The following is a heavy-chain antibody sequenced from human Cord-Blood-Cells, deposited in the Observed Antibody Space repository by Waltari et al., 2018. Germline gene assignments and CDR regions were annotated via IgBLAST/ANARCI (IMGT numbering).Heavy chain of an antibody. J-gene: IGHJ4*02. V-gene: IGHV4-34*01. D-gene: IGHD6-13*01. CDR1: GFTFRSYA. CDR2: INHSGST. CDR3: ARGPRYSSSWYY. Sequence: QLQLLESGGGVVQPGRSLRLSCPASGFTFRSYAMLCIRQPPGKGLEWIGEINHSGSTNYNPSLKSRVTISVDTSKNQFSLKLSSVTAADTAVYYCARGPRYSSSWYYWGQGTLVTVSS.